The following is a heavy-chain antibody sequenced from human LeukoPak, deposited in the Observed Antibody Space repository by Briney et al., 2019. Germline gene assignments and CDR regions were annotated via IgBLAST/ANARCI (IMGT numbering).Heavy chain of an antibody. CDR2: ISAYNGNT. CDR1: GYTFTSYG. J-gene: IGHJ6*03. V-gene: IGHV1-18*01. D-gene: IGHD6-13*01. CDR3: ARELHSSSWYYYYYYMDV. Sequence: GASVKVSCKASGYTFTSYGISWVRQAPGQGLEWMGWISAYNGNTNYAQKLQGRVTMTTDTSTSTAYMELRSLRSDDTAVYYCARELHSSSWYYYYYYMDVWGKGTTVTVSS.